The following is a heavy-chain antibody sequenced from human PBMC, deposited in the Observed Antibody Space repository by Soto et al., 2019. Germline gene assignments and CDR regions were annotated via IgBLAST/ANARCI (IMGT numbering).Heavy chain of an antibody. V-gene: IGHV4-59*01. Sequence: QVQLQESGPGLVKPSETMSLTCTVSGGSISPYFWSWIRQPPGKGLEWIGYIDYSGSTKYNPSLKSRASMSLDTSKRQFSLKLTSVTAADSAVYYCARGLAAGVAYWGRGSLVSVSP. CDR1: GGSISPYF. D-gene: IGHD6-13*01. J-gene: IGHJ4*02. CDR3: ARGLAAGVAY. CDR2: IDYSGST.